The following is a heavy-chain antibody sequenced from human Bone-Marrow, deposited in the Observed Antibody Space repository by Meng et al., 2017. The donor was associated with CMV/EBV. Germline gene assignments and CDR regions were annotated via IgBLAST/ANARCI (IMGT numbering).Heavy chain of an antibody. Sequence: GGSLRLSCAASGFTFSSYGMNWVRQAPGRGLEWVSSIRSSTTYIYYADSVKGRFTISRDNSKNTPYLQMNSLRAEDTAVYYCARVNYDFWSGYNYWGQGTLVTVSS. V-gene: IGHV3-21*01. J-gene: IGHJ4*02. CDR2: IRSSTTYI. CDR1: GFTFSSYG. CDR3: ARVNYDFWSGYNY. D-gene: IGHD3-3*01.